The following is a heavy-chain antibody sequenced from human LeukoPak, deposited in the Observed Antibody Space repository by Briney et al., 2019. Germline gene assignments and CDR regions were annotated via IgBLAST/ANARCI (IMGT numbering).Heavy chain of an antibody. CDR3: ARDRDNVAGTRGYFDY. CDR1: GGSFSGYY. J-gene: IGHJ4*02. D-gene: IGHD6-19*01. Sequence: SETLSLTCAVYGGSFSGYYWSWIRQPPGKGLEWIGEINHSGSTNYNPSLKSRVTISVDTSKNQFSLKLSSVTAEDTAVYYCARDRDNVAGTRGYFDYWGQGTLVTVSS. CDR2: INHSGST. V-gene: IGHV4-34*01.